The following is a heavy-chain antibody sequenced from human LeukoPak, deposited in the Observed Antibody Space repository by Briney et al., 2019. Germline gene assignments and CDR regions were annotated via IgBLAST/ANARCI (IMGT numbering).Heavy chain of an antibody. D-gene: IGHD5-12*01. Sequence: GGSLRLSCAASGFTFSSYSMNWVRQAPGKGLEWVSSISSSSSYIYYADSVKGRFTISRDNTKNSLYLQMNSLRAEDTAVYYCARDLGRLRPYYFDYWGQGTLVTVSS. J-gene: IGHJ4*02. V-gene: IGHV3-21*01. CDR3: ARDLGRLRPYYFDY. CDR1: GFTFSSYS. CDR2: ISSSSSYI.